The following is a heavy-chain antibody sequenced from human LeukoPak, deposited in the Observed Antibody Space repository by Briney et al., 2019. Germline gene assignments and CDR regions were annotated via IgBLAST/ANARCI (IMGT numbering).Heavy chain of an antibody. D-gene: IGHD3-22*01. CDR3: AKVEGWLFSEYYFDY. CDR2: ISYDGSNK. Sequence: QAGRSLRLSCAASGFTFSSYGMHWVRQAPGKGLEWVAVISYDGSNKYYADSVKGRFTISRDNSKNTLYLQMNSLRAEDTAVHYCAKVEGWLFSEYYFDYWGQGTLVTVSS. J-gene: IGHJ4*02. CDR1: GFTFSSYG. V-gene: IGHV3-30*18.